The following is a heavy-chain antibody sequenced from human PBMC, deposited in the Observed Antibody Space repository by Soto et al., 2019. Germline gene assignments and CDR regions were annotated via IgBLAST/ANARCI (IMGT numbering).Heavy chain of an antibody. J-gene: IGHJ6*02. CDR1: GFTFSNYS. Sequence: GGSLRLSCAASGFTFSNYSMNWVRQAPGKGLEWVSYISSSSSTIYYADSGKGRFTISRDNAKNSLYLQMNSLRDEDTAVYYWARDMGGDFWSGYYIYYYYYGMDVWGQGTTVTVSS. D-gene: IGHD3-3*01. V-gene: IGHV3-48*02. CDR3: ARDMGGDFWSGYYIYYYYYGMDV. CDR2: ISSSSSTI.